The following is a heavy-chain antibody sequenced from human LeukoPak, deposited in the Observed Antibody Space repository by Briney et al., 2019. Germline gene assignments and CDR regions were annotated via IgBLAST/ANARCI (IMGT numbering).Heavy chain of an antibody. V-gene: IGHV4-31*03. CDR1: GGSISSGGYY. Sequence: SETLSLTCTVSGGSISSGGYYWSWIRQHPGKGLEWIGYIYYSGSTYYNPSLKSRVTISVDTSKNQFSLKLSSVTAADTAVYCCARDHDSSGYYGYWGQGTLVTVSS. CDR3: ARDHDSSGYYGY. CDR2: IYYSGST. D-gene: IGHD3-22*01. J-gene: IGHJ4*02.